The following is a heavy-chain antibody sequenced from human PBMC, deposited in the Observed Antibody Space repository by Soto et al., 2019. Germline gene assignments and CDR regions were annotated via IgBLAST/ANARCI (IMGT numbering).Heavy chain of an antibody. D-gene: IGHD2-21*02. V-gene: IGHV4-4*07. Sequence: PSETLSLTCTVSGGSITDYSWVWIRQPAGKGLEWIGRIFSSGSTNYSPSLKGRITMSLDTSKNQFSLKLNSATATDTAVYFCARDQGVVVTADNWFDHWGQGILVTVSS. CDR1: GGSITDYS. CDR2: IFSSGST. J-gene: IGHJ5*02. CDR3: ARDQGVVVTADNWFDH.